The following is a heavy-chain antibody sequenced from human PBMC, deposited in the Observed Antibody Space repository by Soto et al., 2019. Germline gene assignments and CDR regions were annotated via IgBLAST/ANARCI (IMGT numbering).Heavy chain of an antibody. V-gene: IGHV3-21*06. Sequence: GGSLRLSCAASGFTFTRYSMNWVRQAPGKGLEWVSSISSTTNYIYYGDSMKGRFTISRDNAKNSLYLEMDSLRAEDTAVYYCARESEDLTSNFDYWGQGTLVTVSS. CDR3: ARESEDLTSNFDY. CDR1: GFTFTRYS. J-gene: IGHJ4*02. CDR2: ISSTTNYI.